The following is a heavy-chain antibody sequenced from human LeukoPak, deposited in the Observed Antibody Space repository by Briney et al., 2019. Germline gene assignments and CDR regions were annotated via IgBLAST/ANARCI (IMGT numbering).Heavy chain of an antibody. Sequence: ASVKVSCKASGYTFTSYGISWVRQAPGQGLEWMGRISAYNGNTNYAQKLQGRVTMTTDTSTSTAYMELRSLRSDDTAVYYCAVGYCSSTSCYNLDYWGQGTLVTVSS. CDR2: ISAYNGNT. J-gene: IGHJ4*02. V-gene: IGHV1-18*01. CDR1: GYTFTSYG. D-gene: IGHD2-2*02. CDR3: AVGYCSSTSCYNLDY.